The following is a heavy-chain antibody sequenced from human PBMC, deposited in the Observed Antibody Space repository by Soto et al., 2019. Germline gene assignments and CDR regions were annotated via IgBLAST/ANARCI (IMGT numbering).Heavy chain of an antibody. CDR3: ARVGNHAFDI. CDR1: GGSISSYY. CDR2: IYYSGST. V-gene: IGHV4-59*01. D-gene: IGHD2-15*01. J-gene: IGHJ3*02. Sequence: PSETLSLTCTVAGGSISSYYWSWIRQPPGKGLEWIGYIYYSGSTNYNPSLKSRVTISVDTSKNQFSLKLSSVTAADTDVYYRARVGNHAFDIWGQGTMVTV.